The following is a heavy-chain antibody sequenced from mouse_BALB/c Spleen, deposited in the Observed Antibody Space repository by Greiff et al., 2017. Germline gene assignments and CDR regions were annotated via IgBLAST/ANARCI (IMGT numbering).Heavy chain of an antibody. CDR1: GFTFSSYA. J-gene: IGHJ2*01. D-gene: IGHD2-4*01. CDR3: ARGGSTMITSFDY. Sequence: EVKLVESGGGLVKPGGSLKLSCAASGFTFSSYAMSWVRQTPEKRLEWVASISSGGSTYYPDSVKGRFTISRDNARNILYLQMSSLRSEDTAMHYCARGGSTMITSFDYWGQGTTLTVSS. CDR2: ISSGGST. V-gene: IGHV5-6-5*01.